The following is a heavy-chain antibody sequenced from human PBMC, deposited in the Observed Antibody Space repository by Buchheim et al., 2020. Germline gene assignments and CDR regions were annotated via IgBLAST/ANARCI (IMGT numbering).Heavy chain of an antibody. J-gene: IGHJ6*02. D-gene: IGHD6-25*01. V-gene: IGHV3-66*01. CDR3: ARDQRDKDYYYYYGMDV. CDR1: GFTVSSNY. CDR2: IYSGGST. Sequence: EVQLVESGGGLVQPGGSLRLSCAASGFTVSSNYMSWVRQAPGKGLEWVSVIYSGGSTYYADSVKGRFTISRDNSKKTLYLQMNSLRAEDTAVYYCARDQRDKDYYYYYGMDVWGQGTT.